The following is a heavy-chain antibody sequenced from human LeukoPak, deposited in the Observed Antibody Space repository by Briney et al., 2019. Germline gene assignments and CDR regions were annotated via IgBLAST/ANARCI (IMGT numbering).Heavy chain of an antibody. J-gene: IGHJ4*02. V-gene: IGHV4-4*02. D-gene: IGHD1-1*01. CDR2: IYRSGST. CDR1: GDSISSTNW. CDR3: ARDRGTWNDDGFDY. Sequence: PSGTLSLTCAVSGDSISSTNWWSWVRQPPGKGLEWIGEIYRSGSTNYNPSLKSRVTMSVDKSKNQFSLNLSSVSAADTAVYYCARDRGTWNDDGFDYWGQGTLVTVSS.